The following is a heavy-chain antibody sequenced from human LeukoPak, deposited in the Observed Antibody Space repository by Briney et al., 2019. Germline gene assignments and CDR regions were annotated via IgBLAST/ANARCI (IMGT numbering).Heavy chain of an antibody. CDR3: ARSYYDYVWGSYRSYNYYYYYGMDV. CDR1: GGSFSGYY. J-gene: IGHJ6*02. CDR2: INHSEST. V-gene: IGHV4-34*01. D-gene: IGHD3-16*02. Sequence: SETLSLTCAVYGGSFSGYYWSWIRLPPGKGLEWIGEINHSESTNYNPSLKSRVTISVDTSKNQFSLKLSSVTAADTAVYYCARSYYDYVWGSYRSYNYYYYYGMDVWGQGTTVTVSS.